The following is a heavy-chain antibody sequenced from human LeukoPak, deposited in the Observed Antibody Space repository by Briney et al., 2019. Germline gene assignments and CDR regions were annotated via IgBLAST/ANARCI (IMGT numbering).Heavy chain of an antibody. V-gene: IGHV3-23*01. CDR3: AKVWDYSSAPGNY. J-gene: IGHJ4*02. Sequence: GGSLRLSCAASGFTFSSYAMSWVRQAPGKGLEWVSAISGSGGSTYYADSVKGRFTISRDNSKNTLYLQMNSLRAEDRAVYYCAKVWDYSSAPGNYWGQGTLVTVSS. CDR1: GFTFSSYA. D-gene: IGHD3-22*01. CDR2: ISGSGGST.